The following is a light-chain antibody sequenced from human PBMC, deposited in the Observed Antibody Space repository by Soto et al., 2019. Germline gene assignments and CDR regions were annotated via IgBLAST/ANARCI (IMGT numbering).Light chain of an antibody. CDR1: QSFTNSF. V-gene: IGKV3-20*01. J-gene: IGKJ1*01. CDR3: QQYGDSPT. Sequence: EIVLTQSPDTLSLSPGETAALSCRASQSFTNSFLSWYQHRSCQPPTLLVYGTSNRAVGTPDRFSGSGSGTDFTLTISGLEPEDFAVYYCQQYGDSPTFGPGTKVEVK. CDR2: GTS.